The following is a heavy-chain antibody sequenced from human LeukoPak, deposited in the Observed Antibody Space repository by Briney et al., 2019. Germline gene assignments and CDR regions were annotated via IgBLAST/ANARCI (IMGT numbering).Heavy chain of an antibody. Sequence: PWGSLRLSCAASGFTFDDYAMHWVRQAPGEGLECVSGISWNSGSIGYADSVKGRFTISRDNAKNSLYLQMNSLRAEDTALYHCARGSSHYYDTPTDYWGQGTLVTVSS. J-gene: IGHJ4*02. D-gene: IGHD3-22*01. V-gene: IGHV3-9*01. CDR1: GFTFDDYA. CDR2: ISWNSGSI. CDR3: ARGSSHYYDTPTDY.